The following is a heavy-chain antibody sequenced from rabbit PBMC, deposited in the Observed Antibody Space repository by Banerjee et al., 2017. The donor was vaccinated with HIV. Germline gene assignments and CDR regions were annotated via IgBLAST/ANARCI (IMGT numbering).Heavy chain of an antibody. J-gene: IGHJ3*01. V-gene: IGHV1S47*01. Sequence: QEQLVESGGGLVKPEGSLKLSCTASGFSFSNKAVMCWVRQAPGKGLEWIGYIDPVFGSTYYASWVNGRFTISSDNAQSTVDLKMTSLTAADTATYFCARAIVPWLGLTRLDLWGPGTLVTVS. CDR1: GFSFSNKA. D-gene: IGHD4-1*01. CDR2: IDPVFGST. CDR3: ARAIVPWLGLTRLDL.